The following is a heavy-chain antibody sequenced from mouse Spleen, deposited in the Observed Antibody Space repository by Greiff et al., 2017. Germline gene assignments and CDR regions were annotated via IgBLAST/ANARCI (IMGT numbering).Heavy chain of an antibody. CDR3: ARWGGPHIAMDY. J-gene: IGHJ4*01. CDR2: IYPRSGNT. Sequence: VQLQESGAELARPGASVKLSCKASGYTFTSYGISWVKQRTGQGLEWIGEIYPRSGNTYYNEKFKGKATLTADKSSSTAYMELRSLTSEDSAVYFCARWGGPHIAMDYWGQGTSVTVSS. V-gene: IGHV1-81*01. CDR1: GYTFTSYG.